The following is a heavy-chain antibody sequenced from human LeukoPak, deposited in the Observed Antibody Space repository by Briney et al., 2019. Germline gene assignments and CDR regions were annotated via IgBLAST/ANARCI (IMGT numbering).Heavy chain of an antibody. J-gene: IGHJ5*02. CDR3: AKDPLRLYTNLSGWFDP. Sequence: GGSLRLSCAASGFTFSNYAMSWVRQAPGRRLEWVSAINAGDFSTYYADSVRGRFTISRDNYRNTLYLQMNSLRAEDTAVYFCAKDPLRLYTNLSGWFDPWGQGTLVTVSS. D-gene: IGHD2-2*02. V-gene: IGHV3-23*01. CDR1: GFTFSNYA. CDR2: INAGDFST.